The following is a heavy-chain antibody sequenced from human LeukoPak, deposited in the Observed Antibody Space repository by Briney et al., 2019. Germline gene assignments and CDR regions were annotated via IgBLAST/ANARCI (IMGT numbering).Heavy chain of an antibody. CDR2: ISYDGSNR. V-gene: IGHV3-30*18. CDR1: TFTFSSYG. Sequence: AGSLRLSCAASTFTFSSYGMHWVRQAPGKGREWVAVISYDGSNRYYADSVKGRFTISRDNSKNALYLQMSSLSAEDTAVYFCAKELRFLEWLLFNWGQGTLVTVSS. CDR3: AKELRFLEWLLFN. D-gene: IGHD3-3*01. J-gene: IGHJ4*02.